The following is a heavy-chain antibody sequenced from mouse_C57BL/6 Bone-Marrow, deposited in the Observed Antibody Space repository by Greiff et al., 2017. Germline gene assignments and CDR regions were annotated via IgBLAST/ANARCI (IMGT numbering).Heavy chain of an antibody. V-gene: IGHV14-4*01. CDR2: IDPENGDT. CDR3: TRYGSWFAY. J-gene: IGHJ3*01. Sequence: EVQLQQSGAELVRPGASVKLSCTASGFNIKDDYMHWVKQRPEQGLEWIGWIDPENGDTEYASKFQGKATITADTSSNTAYLQLSSLTSEDAAVYYCTRYGSWFAYGGRGTLVTVSA. D-gene: IGHD1-1*01. CDR1: GFNIKDDY.